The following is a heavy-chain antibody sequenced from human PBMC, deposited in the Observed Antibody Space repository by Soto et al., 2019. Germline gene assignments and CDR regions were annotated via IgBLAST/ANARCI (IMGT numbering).Heavy chain of an antibody. CDR3: AREDGPGNYRYYVMDV. D-gene: IGHD3-10*01. CDR1: GGTFSSYA. CDR2: IIPIFSTA. J-gene: IGHJ6*02. V-gene: IGHV1-69*12. Sequence: QVQLVQSGAEVKKPGSSVKVSCKASGGTFSSYAINWVRQAPGQGLEWMGGIIPIFSTANYAQKFQGRVTITADESTSTANMELRSLRSEDTAVYYCAREDGPGNYRYYVMDVWGQGTPVTVSS.